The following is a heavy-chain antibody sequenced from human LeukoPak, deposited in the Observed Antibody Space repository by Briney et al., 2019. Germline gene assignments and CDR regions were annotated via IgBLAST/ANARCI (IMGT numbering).Heavy chain of an antibody. CDR2: ISYDGSNK. D-gene: IGHD6-19*01. V-gene: IGHV3-30*04. CDR1: GFTFSSYA. CDR3: CSSDQDAFDI. J-gene: IGHJ3*02. Sequence: PGGSLRLSCAASGFTFSSYAMHWVRQAPGKGLEWVAVISYDGSNKYYADSVKGRFTISRDNSKNTLYLQMNSLRAEDTAVYYSCSSDQDAFDIWGQGTMVTVSS.